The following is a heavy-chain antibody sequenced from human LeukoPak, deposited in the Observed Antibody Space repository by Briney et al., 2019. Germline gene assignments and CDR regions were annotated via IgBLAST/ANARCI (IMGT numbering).Heavy chain of an antibody. J-gene: IGHJ4*02. Sequence: SVTVSCKASGGTFSSYAISWVRQAPGQGLEWMGGIIPIFGTANYAQKFQGRVTITADESTSTAYMELSSLRSEDTAVYYCARGSSGYSYGYEDYWGQGTLVTVSS. CDR2: IIPIFGTA. D-gene: IGHD5-18*01. CDR1: GGTFSSYA. V-gene: IGHV1-69*13. CDR3: ARGSSGYSYGYEDY.